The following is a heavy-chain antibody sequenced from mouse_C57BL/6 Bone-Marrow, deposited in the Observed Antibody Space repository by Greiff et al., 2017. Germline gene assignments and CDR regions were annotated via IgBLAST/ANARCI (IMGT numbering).Heavy chain of an antibody. J-gene: IGHJ1*03. CDR3: ASTVVDWYFDV. CDR1: GYTFTDYY. D-gene: IGHD1-1*01. V-gene: IGHV1-26*01. CDR2: INPNNGGT. Sequence: VQLQQSGPELVKPGASVKISCKASGYTFTDYYMNWVKQSHGKSLEWIGDINPNNGGTSYNQKFKGKATLTVDKSSSTAYMELRSLTSEDSAVYYCASTVVDWYFDVWGTGTTVTGSS.